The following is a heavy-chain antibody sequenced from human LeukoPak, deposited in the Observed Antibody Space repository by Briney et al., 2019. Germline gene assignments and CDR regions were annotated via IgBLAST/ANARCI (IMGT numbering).Heavy chain of an antibody. CDR2: ISYSGST. D-gene: IGHD6-19*01. V-gene: IGHV4-59*08. CDR1: GGSINSYY. Sequence: SETLSLTCTVSGGSINSYYWSWIRQPPGKGLEWIGYISYSGSTNYNPSLKSRVTISLDTSKNQFSLKLSSVTAADTAVYYCTRLPSSGQTYFDYWGQGTLVTVSS. CDR3: TRLPSSGQTYFDY. J-gene: IGHJ4*02.